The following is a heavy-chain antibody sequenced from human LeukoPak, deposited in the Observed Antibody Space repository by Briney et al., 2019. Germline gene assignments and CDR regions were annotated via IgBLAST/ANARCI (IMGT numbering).Heavy chain of an antibody. V-gene: IGHV4-34*01. CDR1: GGSFSGYY. CDR3: ATRRSVVVVAAAFDY. J-gene: IGHJ4*02. D-gene: IGHD2-15*01. Sequence: SETLSLTCAVYGGSFSGYYWSWIRQPPGEGLEWIGEINHSGSTNSNPSLKSRVTISVDTSKNQFSLKLSSVTAADTAVYYCATRRSVVVVAAAFDYWGQGTLVTVSS. CDR2: INHSGST.